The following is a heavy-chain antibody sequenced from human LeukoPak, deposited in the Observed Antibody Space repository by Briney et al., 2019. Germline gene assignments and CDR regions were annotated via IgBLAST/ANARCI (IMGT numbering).Heavy chain of an antibody. V-gene: IGHV4-59*01. J-gene: IGHJ3*02. Sequence: ASETLSLTFTVSGGSISSYYWSWIRQPPGKGLEWIGYIYYSGSTNYNPSLKSRVTISVDTSKNQFSLKLSSVTAADTAVYYCARSPPGGTFDIWGQGTMVTVSS. D-gene: IGHD1-26*01. CDR1: GGSISSYY. CDR3: ARSPPGGTFDI. CDR2: IYYSGST.